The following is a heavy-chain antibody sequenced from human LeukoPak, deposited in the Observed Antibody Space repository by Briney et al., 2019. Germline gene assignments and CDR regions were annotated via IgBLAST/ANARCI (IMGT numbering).Heavy chain of an antibody. CDR1: GFTFSNSW. J-gene: IGHJ4*02. V-gene: IGHV3-7*01. CDR2: IKEDRSEK. CDR3: ARDSGWYPVDY. Sequence: GGPLRLSCAASGFTFSNSWMTWIRQAPGKGLEWVANIKEDRSEKNYVDSVRGRFTISRDNAKNSLYLQMNSLRAEDTAVYYCARDSGWYPVDYWGQGTLVTVSS. D-gene: IGHD6-19*01.